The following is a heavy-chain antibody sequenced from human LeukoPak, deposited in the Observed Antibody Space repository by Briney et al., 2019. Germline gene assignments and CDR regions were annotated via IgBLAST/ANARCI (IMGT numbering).Heavy chain of an antibody. Sequence: GGSLRLPCAASGFTFDDYGMSWVRQAPGKGLEWVSGINWNGGSTGYADSVKGRFTISGDNAKNSLYLQMSSLRAEDTALYYCARESGIAAAGGGLFDYWGQGTLVTVSS. J-gene: IGHJ4*02. CDR3: ARESGIAAAGGGLFDY. D-gene: IGHD6-13*01. V-gene: IGHV3-20*04. CDR2: INWNGGST. CDR1: GFTFDDYG.